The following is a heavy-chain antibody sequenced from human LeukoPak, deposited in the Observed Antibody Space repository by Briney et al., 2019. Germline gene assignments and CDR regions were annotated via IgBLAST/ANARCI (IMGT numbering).Heavy chain of an antibody. J-gene: IGHJ4*02. CDR2: THYSGTT. CDR1: GVSIFSYY. Sequence: SETLSLTCTVSGVSIFSYYWNWIRQPPGQGLEWIGYTHYSGTTNYNPSLKSRVTMSVDTSKNQFSLRLTSVTAADTAVYYCARDGDVGSGWYGQFDYWGQGTLVTVSS. CDR3: ARDGDVGSGWYGQFDY. V-gene: IGHV4-59*12. D-gene: IGHD6-19*01.